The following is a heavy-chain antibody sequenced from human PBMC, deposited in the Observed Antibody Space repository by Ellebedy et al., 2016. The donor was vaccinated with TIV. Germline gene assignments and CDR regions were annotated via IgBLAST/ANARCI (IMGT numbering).Heavy chain of an antibody. V-gene: IGHV3-30*12. CDR1: GFSFSTYG. Sequence: PGGSLRLSCAASGFSFSTYGMHWVRQAPGKGLEWVALTSYDVNNKFYAESVKGRFTISRDNSKNTLYLQMNSLRAEDTAVYYCAKDLAAGTTLRLDYWGQGTLVTVSS. CDR2: TSYDVNNK. D-gene: IGHD1-1*01. J-gene: IGHJ4*02. CDR3: AKDLAAGTTLRLDY.